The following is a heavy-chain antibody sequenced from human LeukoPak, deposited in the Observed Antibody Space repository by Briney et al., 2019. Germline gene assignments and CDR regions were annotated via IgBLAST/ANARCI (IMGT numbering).Heavy chain of an antibody. D-gene: IGHD3-10*01. CDR3: AKDRNGMVRGVNGPDGGFDP. J-gene: IGHJ5*02. V-gene: IGHV3-23*01. Sequence: PGGSLRLSCAASGFTFSSYAMSWVRQAPGKGLEWVSSISGSGANIYYADSVKGRLTISRDNSKNTLYLQMNSLRAEDTAVYYCAKDRNGMVRGVNGPDGGFDPWGQGTLVTVSS. CDR2: ISGSGANI. CDR1: GFTFSSYA.